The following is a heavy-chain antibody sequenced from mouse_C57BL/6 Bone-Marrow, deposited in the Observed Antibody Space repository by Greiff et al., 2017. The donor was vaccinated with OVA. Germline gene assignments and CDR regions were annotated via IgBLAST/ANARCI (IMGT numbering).Heavy chain of an antibody. Sequence: EVQLQQSGPELVKPGASVKISCKASGYTFTDYYMNWVKQSHGKSLEWFGDIIPNNGGTSYNQKFKGKATLTVDKSSSTAYMELRSLTSEDSAVYYCAGSDGSSPPHWYFDVGGTGTTVTVSS. CDR1: GYTFTDYY. J-gene: IGHJ1*03. CDR3: AGSDGSSPPHWYFDV. CDR2: IIPNNGGT. D-gene: IGHD1-1*01. V-gene: IGHV1-26*01.